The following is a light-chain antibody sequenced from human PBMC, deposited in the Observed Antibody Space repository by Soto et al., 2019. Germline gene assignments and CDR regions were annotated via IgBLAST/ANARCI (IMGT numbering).Light chain of an antibody. CDR3: QQRSHWPT. V-gene: IGKV3-11*01. CDR2: DAS. CDR1: QSVSSN. Sequence: IVSTRSPGTLSLSPGERATLSCRASQSVSSNLAWYQQKPGKAPSLLIYDASNRATGIPARFSGSGSGTDFTLTISSLEPEDFALYFCQQRSHWPTVGQGTRWRS. J-gene: IGKJ1*01.